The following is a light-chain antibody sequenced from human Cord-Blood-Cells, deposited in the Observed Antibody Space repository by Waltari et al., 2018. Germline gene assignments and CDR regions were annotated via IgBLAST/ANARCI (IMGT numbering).Light chain of an antibody. J-gene: IGLJ3*02. CDR1: SGSIASNY. CDR3: QSYDSSPWV. CDR2: EDN. Sequence: NFMLTQPHSVSESPGQTVTISCTRSSGSIASNYVQWYQQRPGRAPTTVIYEDNQRPSGVPDRFSGSIDSSSNSASLTISGLKTEDEADYYCQSYDSSPWVFGGGTKLTVL. V-gene: IGLV6-57*03.